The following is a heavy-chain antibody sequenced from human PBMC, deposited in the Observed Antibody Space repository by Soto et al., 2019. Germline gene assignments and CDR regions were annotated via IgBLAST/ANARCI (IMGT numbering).Heavy chain of an antibody. V-gene: IGHV1-18*01. Sequence: QVQLLQSGAEVKKPGASVRVSCKTSGYTFTRYGVSWVRQAPGQGLEWMGWISGYNGNTKEAHKFEGRVILTTDTAANTAHMELRSLTSTDTAGYYCARSSAYSTPWRLDSGGQGTLVTGSS. CDR2: ISGYNGNT. D-gene: IGHD2-8*01. J-gene: IGHJ4*02. CDR1: GYTFTRYG. CDR3: ARSSAYSTPWRLDS.